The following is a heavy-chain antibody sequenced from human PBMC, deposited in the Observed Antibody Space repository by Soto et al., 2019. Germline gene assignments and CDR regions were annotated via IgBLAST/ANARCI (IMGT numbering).Heavy chain of an antibody. J-gene: IGHJ6*02. CDR2: IFPGDSDT. V-gene: IGHV5-51*01. Sequence: GESLKISCNASGFSLNTYWIGWVRQKPGKGLEWMGSIFPGDSDTRYSPSFQGQVIISADRSISTAYLQWRSLKASDTAIYYCARQGRPYSGSGYYYTMEVWGRGTTVTVSS. D-gene: IGHD6-6*01. CDR3: ARQGRPYSGSGYYYTMEV. CDR1: GFSLNTYW.